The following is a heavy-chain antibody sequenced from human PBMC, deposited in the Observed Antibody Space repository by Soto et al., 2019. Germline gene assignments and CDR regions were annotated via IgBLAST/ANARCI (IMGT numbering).Heavy chain of an antibody. Sequence: ASVKVSCKASGYTFTGYYMHWVRQAPGQGLEWMGWINPNSGGTNYAQKFQGWVTMTRDTSISTAYMELSRLRSDDTAVYYCARGGILYPIRSGNWFDPWGQGTLVTVSS. CDR1: GYTFTGYY. CDR3: ARGGILYPIRSGNWFDP. CDR2: INPNSGGT. V-gene: IGHV1-2*04. D-gene: IGHD2-8*01. J-gene: IGHJ5*02.